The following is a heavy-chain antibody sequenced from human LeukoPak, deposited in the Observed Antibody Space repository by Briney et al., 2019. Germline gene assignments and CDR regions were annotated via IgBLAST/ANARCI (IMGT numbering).Heavy chain of an antibody. J-gene: IGHJ6*04. Sequence: PGGSLRLSCAASGFTFSSYSMNWVRQAPGKGLEWIGSIYYSGSTYYNPSLKSRVTISVDTSKNQFSLKLSSVTAADTAVYYCARPGATIFGVVRPSLDVWGKGTTVTVSS. CDR1: GFTFSSYSMN. D-gene: IGHD3-3*01. V-gene: IGHV4-39*01. CDR3: ARPGATIFGVVRPSLDV. CDR2: IYYSGST.